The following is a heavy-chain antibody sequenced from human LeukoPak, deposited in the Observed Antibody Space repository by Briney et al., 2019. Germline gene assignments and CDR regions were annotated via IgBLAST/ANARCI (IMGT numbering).Heavy chain of an antibody. J-gene: IGHJ4*02. CDR2: IKQDGSVK. D-gene: IGHD3-10*01. V-gene: IGHV3-7*01. CDR1: GFTFSNFW. CDR3: VNYDYVGY. Sequence: GGSLRLSCAASGFTFSNFWMNWVRQAPGKGLEWVANIKQDGSVKHYVDSVKGRFTISRDNSKNTLYLQMSSLRAEDTAVYYCVNYDYVGYWSQGTLVTVSS.